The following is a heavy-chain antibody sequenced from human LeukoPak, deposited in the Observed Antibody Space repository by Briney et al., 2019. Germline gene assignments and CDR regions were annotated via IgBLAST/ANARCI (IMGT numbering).Heavy chain of an antibody. J-gene: IGHJ5*02. CDR3: ARAVPAAVTNWFDP. Sequence: ASVKVSCKPSGYTFTGYYMHWVRQAPGQGLEWMGWINPNSGGTNYAQKFQGRVTMTRDTSISTAYMELSRLRSDDTAVYYCARAVPAAVTNWFDPWGQGTLVTVSS. V-gene: IGHV1-2*02. CDR1: GYTFTGYY. CDR2: INPNSGGT. D-gene: IGHD2-2*01.